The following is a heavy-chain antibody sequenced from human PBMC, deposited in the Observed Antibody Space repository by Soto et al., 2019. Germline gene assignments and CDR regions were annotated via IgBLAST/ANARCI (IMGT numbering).Heavy chain of an antibody. V-gene: IGHV3-23*01. CDR2: ISGSGGST. CDR1: GFTFSSYA. Sequence: PGGSLRLSCAASGFTFSSYAMSWVRQAPGKGLEWVSAISGSGGSTYYADSVKGRFTISRDNSKNTLYLQMNSLRAEDTAVYYCAKRVRVVGATTESELFDYWCQGTLVTGSS. CDR3: AKRVRVVGATTESELFDY. D-gene: IGHD1-26*01. J-gene: IGHJ4*02.